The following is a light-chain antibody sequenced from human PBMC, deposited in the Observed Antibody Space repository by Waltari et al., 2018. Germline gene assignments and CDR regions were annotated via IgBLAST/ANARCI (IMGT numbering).Light chain of an antibody. CDR1: QSIGSN. V-gene: IGKV3-15*01. Sequence: DIVMTQSPATLSVPPGERATLSCRASQSIGSNLAWYQHKPGQAPRFLIYGASTRATGIPVRFSGSGSGTEFTPTISSLQSADFAVYFCQQYNNWPETFGQGTKVEIK. J-gene: IGKJ1*01. CDR2: GAS. CDR3: QQYNNWPET.